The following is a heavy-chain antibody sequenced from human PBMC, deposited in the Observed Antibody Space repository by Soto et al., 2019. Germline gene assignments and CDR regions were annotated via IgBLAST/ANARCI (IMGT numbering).Heavy chain of an antibody. J-gene: IGHJ5*01. Sequence: QVQLVQSGPELKKPGASVKVSCKTSGYSFNNSGISWVRQAPGKGLEWMGWISVFNGYAHSAQKFQGRVIMTADTFTSTAYMELRGLRSDDTATYYCSKNGTTWFASSGQGTPVTVSS. CDR2: ISVFNGYA. D-gene: IGHD1-1*01. CDR3: SKNGTTWFAS. CDR1: GYSFNNSG. V-gene: IGHV1-18*01.